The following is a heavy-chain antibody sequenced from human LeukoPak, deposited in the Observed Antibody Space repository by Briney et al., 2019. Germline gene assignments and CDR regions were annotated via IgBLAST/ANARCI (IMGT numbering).Heavy chain of an antibody. D-gene: IGHD2-15*01. CDR2: INPNSGGT. CDR1: GYTFTGYH. CDR3: ARDDDCSGGSCYSHY. J-gene: IGHJ4*02. V-gene: IGHV1-2*02. Sequence: GASVKVSCKASGYTFTGYHMHWVRQAPGQGLEWMGWINPNSGGTNYAQEFQGRVTMTRDTSISTAYMELSRLRSDDTAVYYCARDDDCSGGSCYSHYWGQGTLVTVSS.